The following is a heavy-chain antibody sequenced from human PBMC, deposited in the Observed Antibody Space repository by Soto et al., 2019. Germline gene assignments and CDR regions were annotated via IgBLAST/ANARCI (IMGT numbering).Heavy chain of an antibody. CDR3: AKLSDIVATKAPMDV. J-gene: IGHJ6*02. D-gene: IGHD5-12*01. V-gene: IGHV3-23*01. CDR1: GFTFSSYA. Sequence: GGSLRLSCAASGFTFSSYAMSWVRQAPGKGLEWVSAISGRGGSTYYADSVKGRFTISRDNSKNTLYLQMNSLRAEDTAVYYCAKLSDIVATKAPMDVWGQGTTVTVSS. CDR2: ISGRGGST.